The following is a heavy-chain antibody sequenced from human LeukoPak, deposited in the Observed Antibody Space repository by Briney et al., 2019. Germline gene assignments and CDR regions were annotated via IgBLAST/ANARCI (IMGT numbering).Heavy chain of an antibody. D-gene: IGHD6-13*01. Sequence: GESLKISCQGSGYSFTSYWIGWVRQMPGKGLEWMGIIYPGDSDTRYSPSFQGQVTISADKSISTAYLQWSSLKASDTAMYYCERRGYSSSWYELMDYWGQGTLVTVSS. CDR1: GYSFTSYW. CDR3: ERRGYSSSWYELMDY. V-gene: IGHV5-51*01. CDR2: IYPGDSDT. J-gene: IGHJ4*02.